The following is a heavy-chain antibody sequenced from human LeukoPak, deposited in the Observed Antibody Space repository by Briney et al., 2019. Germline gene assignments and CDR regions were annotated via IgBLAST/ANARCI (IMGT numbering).Heavy chain of an antibody. CDR2: IYTSGST. Sequence: PSETLSLTCTVSGGSISSYYWSWIRQPAGKGLEWIGRIYTSGSTNYNPSLKSRVTMSVDTSKNQFSLKVRSVTAADTAVYYCASTYDSSGYYYGPRYYYYMDVWGKGTTVTVSS. CDR1: GGSISSYY. CDR3: ASTYDSSGYYYGPRYYYYMDV. J-gene: IGHJ6*03. D-gene: IGHD3-22*01. V-gene: IGHV4-4*07.